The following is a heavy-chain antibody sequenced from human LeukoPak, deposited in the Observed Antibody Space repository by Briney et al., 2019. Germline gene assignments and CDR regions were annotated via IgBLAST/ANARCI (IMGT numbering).Heavy chain of an antibody. V-gene: IGHV4-34*01. CDR1: GGSFSGYY. J-gene: IGHJ3*02. D-gene: IGHD3-10*01. Sequence: SETLSLTCAVYGGSFSGYYWSCIRQPPGKVLEWIGEINHSGSTNYNPSLKSRFTISVDKSKTQFSLKLSCVTAADTAVYYCARSDGYGLVDIWGQGPMVTVSS. CDR2: INHSGST. CDR3: ARSDGYGLVDI.